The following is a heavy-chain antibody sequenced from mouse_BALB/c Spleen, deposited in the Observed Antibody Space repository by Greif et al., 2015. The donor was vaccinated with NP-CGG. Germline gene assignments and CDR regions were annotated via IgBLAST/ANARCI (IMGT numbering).Heavy chain of an antibody. Sequence: ESGPSLVKPSQTLSLTCSVTGDSITSGYWNWIRKFPGNKLEYMGYISYSGSTYYNPSLKSRISITRDTSKNQYYLQLNSVTTEDTATYYCARYYYGSRAYAMDYWGQGTSVTVSS. CDR1: GDSITSGY. CDR2: ISYSGST. CDR3: ARYYYGSRAYAMDY. D-gene: IGHD1-1*01. V-gene: IGHV3-8*02. J-gene: IGHJ4*01.